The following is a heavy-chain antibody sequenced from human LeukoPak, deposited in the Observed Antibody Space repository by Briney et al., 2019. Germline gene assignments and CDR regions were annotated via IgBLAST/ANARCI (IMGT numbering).Heavy chain of an antibody. CDR2: NNYSGST. V-gene: IGHV4-34*01. D-gene: IGHD4-11*01. CDR1: GGSLNGYY. J-gene: IGHJ6*03. Sequence: SETLSLTCAVYGGSLNGYYWTWIRQPPGKGLEWIGENNYSGSTIYNPSLESRVTISIDTSENQVSLKVTSVTAADSGVYYCARAPLYYSNPSTYYYYMDVWGKGTTVTVSS. CDR3: ARAPLYYSNPSTYYYYMDV.